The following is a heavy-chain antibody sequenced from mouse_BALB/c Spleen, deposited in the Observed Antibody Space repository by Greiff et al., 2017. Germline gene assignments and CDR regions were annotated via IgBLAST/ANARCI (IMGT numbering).Heavy chain of an antibody. CDR1: GYSITSGYY. V-gene: IGHV3-6*02. CDR3: AKVDYYGYFDY. J-gene: IGHJ2*01. Sequence: EVQLVESGPGLVKPSQSLSLTCSVTGYSITSGYYWNWIRQFPGNKLEWMGYISYDGSNNYNPSLKNRISITRDTSKNQFFLKLNSVTTEDTATYYCAKVDYYGYFDYWGQGTTLTVSS. CDR2: ISYDGSN. D-gene: IGHD1-1*01.